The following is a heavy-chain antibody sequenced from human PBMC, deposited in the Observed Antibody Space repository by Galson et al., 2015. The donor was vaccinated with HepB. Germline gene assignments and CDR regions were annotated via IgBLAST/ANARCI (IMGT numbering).Heavy chain of an antibody. Sequence: QSGAEVNKPGESLKILCLGFKNRLTSYTTVYFCQIPGKGLEWMVILYSGDFDIFYSPSFQGQVTIAVDKSTSTAYLQWSSLKASDTATYYCVRRAGNSNYDYWGQGTLVTVSS. D-gene: IGHD4-11*01. J-gene: IGHJ4*02. V-gene: IGHV5-51*01. CDR1: KNRLTSYT. CDR2: LYSGDFDI. CDR3: VRRAGNSNYDY.